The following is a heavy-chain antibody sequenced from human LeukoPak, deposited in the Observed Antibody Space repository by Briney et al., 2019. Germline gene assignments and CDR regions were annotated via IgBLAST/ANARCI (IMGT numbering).Heavy chain of an antibody. CDR2: INAGNGNT. Sequence: ASVKVSCKASGYTFTSYGISWVRQAPGQGLEWMGWINAGNGNTKYSQEFQGRVTITRDTSASTAYMELSSLRSEDMAVYYCARGGGGSYYYFDYWGQGTLVTVSS. CDR3: ARGGGGSYYYFDY. CDR1: GYTFTSYG. J-gene: IGHJ4*02. V-gene: IGHV1-3*03. D-gene: IGHD1-26*01.